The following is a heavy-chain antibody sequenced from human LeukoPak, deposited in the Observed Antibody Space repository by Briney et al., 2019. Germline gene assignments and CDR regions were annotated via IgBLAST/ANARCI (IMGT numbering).Heavy chain of an antibody. J-gene: IGHJ2*01. CDR3: TTETNWYFDL. V-gene: IGHV3-15*01. CDR1: GFTFTNAW. D-gene: IGHD1-1*01. CDR2: IKSKTDGGTT. Sequence: GGSLRLTCAASGFTFTNAWMSWVRQAPGKGLEWIGRIKSKTDGGTTDYAAPVKGRFTISRDDSENTLYLQMNSLKTEDTAVYFCTTETNWYFDLWGRGTLVTVSS.